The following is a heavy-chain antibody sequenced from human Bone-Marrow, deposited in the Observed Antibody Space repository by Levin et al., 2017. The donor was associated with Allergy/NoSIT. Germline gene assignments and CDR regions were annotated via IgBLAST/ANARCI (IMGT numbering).Heavy chain of an antibody. J-gene: IGHJ5*02. Sequence: GGSLRLSCAASGFTFSSYWMSWVRQAPGKGLEWVANIKQDGSEKYYVDSVKGRFTISRDNAKNSLYLQMNSLRAEDTAVYYCARENGRAYCSGGGGLRWFDPWGQGTLVTVSS. CDR2: IKQDGSEK. V-gene: IGHV3-7*03. D-gene: IGHD2-15*01. CDR3: ARENGRAYCSGGGGLRWFDP. CDR1: GFTFSSYW.